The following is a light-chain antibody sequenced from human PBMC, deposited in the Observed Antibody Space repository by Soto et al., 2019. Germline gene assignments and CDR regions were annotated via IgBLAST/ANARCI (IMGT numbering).Light chain of an antibody. CDR1: SSNIGAGYD. J-gene: IGLJ3*02. CDR2: NNN. Sequence: QSVLTQPPSVSGAPGQRVTISCTGSSSNIGAGYDVHWYQQLPGTAPKLLMYNNNERPSGVPARISGSKSGTSASLAISGLQSEDEADYYCATWDDSLDGPVFGGGTKVTVL. CDR3: ATWDDSLDGPV. V-gene: IGLV1-40*01.